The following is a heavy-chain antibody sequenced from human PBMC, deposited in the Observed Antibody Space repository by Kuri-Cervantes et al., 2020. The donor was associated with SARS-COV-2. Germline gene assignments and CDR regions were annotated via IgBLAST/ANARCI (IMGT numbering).Heavy chain of an antibody. CDR1: GGSISSSGYY. V-gene: IGHV4-39*01. CDR3: ARGTGDLDQ. CDR2: INHSGST. Sequence: GSLRLSCTVSGGSISSSGYYWSWIRQTPEMGLEWIGEINHSGSTNYNPSLRSRVTMSVDTSKNQFSLKLTSVTAADTAVYYCARGTGDLDQWGQGTLVTVSS. D-gene: IGHD7-27*01. J-gene: IGHJ5*02.